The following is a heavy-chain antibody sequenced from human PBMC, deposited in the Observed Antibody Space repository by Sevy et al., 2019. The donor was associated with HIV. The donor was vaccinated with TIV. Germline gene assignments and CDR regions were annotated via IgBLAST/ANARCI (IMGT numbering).Heavy chain of an antibody. CDR3: ARVPGAVIAAGPYHFDY. Sequence: GGSLRLSCAASGFIFSSNAMHWVRQAPGKRLEWVSVISYDGSNKEYADSVKGRFTISRDNAKNTLYLQMNSPRPEDTAVYYCARVPGAVIAAGPYHFDYWGQGTLVTVSS. V-gene: IGHV3-30*04. D-gene: IGHD6-13*01. CDR2: ISYDGSNK. J-gene: IGHJ4*02. CDR1: GFIFSSNA.